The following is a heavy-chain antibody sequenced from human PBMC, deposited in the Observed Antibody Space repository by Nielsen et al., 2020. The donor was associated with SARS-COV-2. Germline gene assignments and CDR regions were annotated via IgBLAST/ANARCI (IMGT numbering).Heavy chain of an antibody. CDR1: GFTFSDYY. D-gene: IGHD1-1*01. Sequence: GESLKISCAASGFTFSDYYMSWIRQAPGKGLEWVGRIKSKTDGGTTDYAAPVKGRFTISRDDSKNTLYLQMNSLKTEDTAVYYCTTRYSLFDYWGQGTLVTVSS. V-gene: IGHV3-15*01. J-gene: IGHJ4*02. CDR2: IKSKTDGGTT. CDR3: TTRYSLFDY.